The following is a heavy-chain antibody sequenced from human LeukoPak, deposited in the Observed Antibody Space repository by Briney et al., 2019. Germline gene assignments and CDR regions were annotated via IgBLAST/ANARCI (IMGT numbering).Heavy chain of an antibody. CDR2: IKVDGSQK. D-gene: IGHD3-9*01. CDR3: ANGPHYNILTGFYKVRSHLDY. Sequence: GGPLRLTCAASGFTFSNYYMSWVRQAPGKGLEWVATIKVDGSQKHYVDSVRGRFTISRDNAKNSLFLQMNSLRSEDTALYYCANGPHYNILTGFYKVRSHLDYWGQGTLVTVSS. CDR1: GFTFSNYY. V-gene: IGHV3-7*01. J-gene: IGHJ4*02.